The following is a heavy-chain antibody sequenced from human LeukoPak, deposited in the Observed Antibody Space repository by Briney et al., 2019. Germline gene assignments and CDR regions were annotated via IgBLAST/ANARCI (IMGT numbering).Heavy chain of an antibody. CDR3: ARDLRDIVVVPAARTPYYYYYYGMDV. D-gene: IGHD2-2*01. CDR1: GFTFSSYS. CDR2: ISSSSSYI. V-gene: IGHV3-21*01. Sequence: GGSLRLSCAASGFTFSSYSMNWVRQAPGKGLEWVSSISSSSSYIYYADSVKGRFTISRDNAKNSLYLQMNSLRAEDTAVYYCARDLRDIVVVPAARTPYYYYYYGMDVWGQGTTVTVSS. J-gene: IGHJ6*02.